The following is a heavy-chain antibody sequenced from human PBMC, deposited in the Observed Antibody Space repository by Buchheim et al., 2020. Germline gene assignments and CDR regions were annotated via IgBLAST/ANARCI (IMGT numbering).Heavy chain of an antibody. D-gene: IGHD1-26*01. CDR1: GGSISSSNW. CDR3: ARVVWVISANSFYYYMDV. J-gene: IGHJ6*03. V-gene: IGHV4-4*02. CDR2: VYHSGST. Sequence: VQLQESGPGLVKPSGTLSLTCAVAGGSISSSNWWSWVRQSPGQGLEWIGQVYHSGSTNYNPSLKSLVTLSVDESKNHFSLKLTSVTAADTAVYYCARVVWVISANSFYYYMDVWGKGTT.